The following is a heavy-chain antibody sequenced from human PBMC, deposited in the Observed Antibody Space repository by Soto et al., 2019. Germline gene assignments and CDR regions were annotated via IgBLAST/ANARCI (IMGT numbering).Heavy chain of an antibody. Sequence: QVQLVQSGVEVKKPGAAVKVSCKASGYTFTSYGIAWVRQAPGQGPEWMGWISSNSRKANNAQKFEGRVTMTSDTSTNTAFFELRSMRPNDTAAYYCARNTFSHYCGIDFWGRVTSVTVSS. CDR2: ISSNSRKA. CDR3: ARNTFSHYCGIDF. CDR1: GYTFTSYG. V-gene: IGHV1-18*01. J-gene: IGHJ6*02. D-gene: IGHD5-18*01.